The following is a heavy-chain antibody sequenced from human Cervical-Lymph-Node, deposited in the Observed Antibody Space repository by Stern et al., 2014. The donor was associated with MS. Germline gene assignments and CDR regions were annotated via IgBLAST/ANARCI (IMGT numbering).Heavy chain of an antibody. CDR1: GFTFSLYG. CDR2: IWSDATNK. D-gene: IGHD3-16*01. J-gene: IGHJ4*02. CDR3: ARGGYYIDY. V-gene: IGHV3-33*01. Sequence: MQLVESGGGVVQPGKSLRLSCAASGFTFSLYGMHWVRQAPGQGLQWVAIIWSDATNKYYADSVKGRFTISRDNSKNTLYLQMNSLRAEDTAVYYCARGGYYIDYWGQGTLVTVSS.